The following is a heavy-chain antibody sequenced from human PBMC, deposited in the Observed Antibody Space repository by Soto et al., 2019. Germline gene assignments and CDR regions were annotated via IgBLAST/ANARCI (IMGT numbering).Heavy chain of an antibody. J-gene: IGHJ4*02. CDR1: GGSISNYH. CDR3: AATPRY. Sequence: PSETLSLTCNVSGGSISNYHWSWIRQPPGKGLEWIGYINNSGSTNYNPSLKSRVTISVDTSNNQISLKVTSVTAADTAVYYCAATPRYWGKGTLVTVSS. CDR2: INNSGST. V-gene: IGHV4-59*01. D-gene: IGHD1-26*01.